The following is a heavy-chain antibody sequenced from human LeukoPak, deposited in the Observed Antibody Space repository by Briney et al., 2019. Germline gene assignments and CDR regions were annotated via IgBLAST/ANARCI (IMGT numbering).Heavy chain of an antibody. J-gene: IGHJ4*02. CDR1: GVSISSYY. V-gene: IGHV4-59*01. Sequence: SETLSLTCTVSGVSISSYYWSWIRQPPGKGLEWIGYIYYSGSTNYNPSLKSRVTISVDTSKNQFSLKLSSVTAADTAVYYCARARGLIGDVDYWGQGTLVTVSS. CDR3: ARARGLIGDVDY. D-gene: IGHD2-21*02. CDR2: IYYSGST.